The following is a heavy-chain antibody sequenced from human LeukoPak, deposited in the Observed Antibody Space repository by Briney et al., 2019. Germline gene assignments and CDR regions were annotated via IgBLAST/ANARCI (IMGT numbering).Heavy chain of an antibody. Sequence: SETLSLNCTVSGGSISSYYWSWIRQPPGKGLEWIGYMYYSGSTNYNPSLKSRVTISIDTSKNQFSLKLSSVTAADTAVYYCARDRSIVGGMDYWGQGTLVTVSS. CDR2: MYYSGST. D-gene: IGHD1-26*01. J-gene: IGHJ4*02. CDR1: GGSISSYY. V-gene: IGHV4-59*01. CDR3: ARDRSIVGGMDY.